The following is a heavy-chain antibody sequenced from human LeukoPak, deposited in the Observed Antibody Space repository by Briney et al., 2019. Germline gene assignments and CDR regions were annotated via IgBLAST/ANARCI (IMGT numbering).Heavy chain of an antibody. CDR3: ARADYGNYGDYYYGMDV. CDR1: GYTFTSYA. CDR2: INTNTGNP. V-gene: IGHV7-4-1*02. D-gene: IGHD4-11*01. Sequence: ASVKVSCKASGYTFTSYAMNWVRQAPGQGLEWMGWINTNTGNPTYAQGFTGRFVFSLDTSVSTAYLQISSLKAEDTAVYYCARADYGNYGDYYYGMDVWGQGTTVTVSS. J-gene: IGHJ6*02.